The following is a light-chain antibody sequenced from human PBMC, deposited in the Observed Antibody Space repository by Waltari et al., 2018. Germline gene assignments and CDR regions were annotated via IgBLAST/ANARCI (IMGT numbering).Light chain of an antibody. CDR1: ELTDKY. CDR2: RNT. V-gene: IGLV3-25*03. CDR3: QSADDSGNHVL. J-gene: IGLJ2*01. Sequence: SPGLTQPPSVSVSPGQTAIITCSGSELTDKYIYWFQQKSGQAPVVVIRRNTGRPSGIPEQFSTSDSGTTGTLVISGVEAEDEADYYCQSADDSGNHVLFGGGTRLTVL.